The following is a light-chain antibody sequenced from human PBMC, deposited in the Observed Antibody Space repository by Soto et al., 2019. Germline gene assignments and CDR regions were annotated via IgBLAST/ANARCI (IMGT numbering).Light chain of an antibody. CDR1: NSNIGSNT. CDR2: GHD. J-gene: IGLJ2*01. V-gene: IGLV1-44*01. Sequence: QSVLTQPPSASGTPGQRVTISCSGSNSNIGSNTVNWYQQLPGTAPKLLMYGHDQWPSGVPDRFSSSKSGTSASLAISGLQSEDEADYYCAAWDDSLNGVVFGGGTKLTVL. CDR3: AAWDDSLNGVV.